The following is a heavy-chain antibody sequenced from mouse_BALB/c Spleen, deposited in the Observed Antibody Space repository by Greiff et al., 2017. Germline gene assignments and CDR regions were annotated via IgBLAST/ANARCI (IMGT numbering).Heavy chain of an antibody. J-gene: IGHJ4*01. CDR3: AREGYRGYAMDY. D-gene: IGHD2-2*01. CDR1: GFTFSDYY. CDR2: ISDGGSYT. V-gene: IGHV5-4*02. Sequence: EVKLMESGGGLVKPGGSLKLSCAASGFTFSDYYMYWVRQTPEKRLEWVATISDGGSYTYYPDSVKGRFTISRDNAKNNLYLQMSSLKSEDTAMYYCAREGYRGYAMDYWGQGTSVTVSS.